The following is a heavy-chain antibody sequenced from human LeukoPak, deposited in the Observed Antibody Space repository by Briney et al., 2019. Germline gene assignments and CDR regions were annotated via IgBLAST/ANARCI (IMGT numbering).Heavy chain of an antibody. CDR3: ARSVNRGWNYHYYMDV. D-gene: IGHD6-19*01. CDR1: GGSITSGGYY. CDR2: IYHSGST. J-gene: IGHJ6*03. Sequence: PSQTLSLTCTVSGGSITSGGYYWSWIRQAPGKGLEWIGYIYHSGSTFYNPSLKSRVTISVDRSKNQFSLKLSSVTAADTAMFYCARSVNRGWNYHYYMDVWGKGTTVTVSS. V-gene: IGHV4-30-2*01.